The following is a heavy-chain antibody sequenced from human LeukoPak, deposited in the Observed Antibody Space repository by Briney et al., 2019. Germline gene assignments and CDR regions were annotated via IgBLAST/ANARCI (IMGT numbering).Heavy chain of an antibody. CDR3: ARDCSSTSCYGCFGY. V-gene: IGHV1-69*13. CDR1: GGTFSSYA. CDR2: IIPIFGTA. D-gene: IGHD2-2*01. Sequence: ASVKVSCKASGGTFSSYAISWVRQAPGQGLEWMGGIIPIFGTANYAQKFQGRDTITADESTSTAYMELSSLRSEDTAVYYCARDCSSTSCYGCFGYWGQGTLVTVSS. J-gene: IGHJ4*02.